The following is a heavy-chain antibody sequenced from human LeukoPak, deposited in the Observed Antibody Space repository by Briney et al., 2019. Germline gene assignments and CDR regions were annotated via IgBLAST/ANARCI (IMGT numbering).Heavy chain of an antibody. CDR3: ARDADFV. J-gene: IGHJ4*02. CDR2: IYSGGST. Sequence: GKGLEWVSVIYSGGSTYYADSVKGRFTISRDNSKNTLYLQMNSLRAEDTAVYYCARDADFVWGQGTLVTVSS. V-gene: IGHV3-66*01.